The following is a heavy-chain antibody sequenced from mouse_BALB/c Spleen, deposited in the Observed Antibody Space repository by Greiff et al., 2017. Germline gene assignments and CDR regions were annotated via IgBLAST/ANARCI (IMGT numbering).Heavy chain of an antibody. CDR3: ARDYYGSSYFAY. V-gene: IGHV1S137*01. D-gene: IGHD1-1*01. CDR1: GYTFTAYA. J-gene: IGHJ3*01. CDR2: ISTYYGDA. Sequence: QVQLKESGAELVRPGVSVKISCKGSGYTFTAYAMHWVKQSHAKSLEWIGVISTYYGDASYNQKFKGKATMTVDKSSSTAYMELARLTSEYSAIYYCARDYYGSSYFAYWGQGTLVTVSA.